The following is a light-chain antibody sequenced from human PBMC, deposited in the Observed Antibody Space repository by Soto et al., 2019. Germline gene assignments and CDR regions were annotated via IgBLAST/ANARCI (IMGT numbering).Light chain of an antibody. J-gene: IGLJ2*01. Sequence: QSALTQPASVSGSPGQSITISCTGTSSDVGSYNLVSWYQQHPGKAPKLMIYEGSKRPSGVSNRFSGSKSGNTASPTISGLQAEDEADYYCCSYAGGSTFVVFGGGTKVTVL. V-gene: IGLV2-23*03. CDR1: SSDVGSYNL. CDR3: CSYAGGSTFVV. CDR2: EGS.